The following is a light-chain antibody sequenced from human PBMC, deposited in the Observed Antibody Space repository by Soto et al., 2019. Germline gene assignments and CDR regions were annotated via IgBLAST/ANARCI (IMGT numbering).Light chain of an antibody. V-gene: IGKV3-15*01. Sequence: EIVLTQSPATLSLSPGERATLSCRASQSLSSINLAWFQQRPGQAPRLLIYDASTRATDIPARFSGSGSGTDFTLTITSLQSEDFAVYYCQHYNNWPTFGLGTKVDIK. CDR2: DAS. J-gene: IGKJ1*01. CDR1: QSLSSIN. CDR3: QHYNNWPT.